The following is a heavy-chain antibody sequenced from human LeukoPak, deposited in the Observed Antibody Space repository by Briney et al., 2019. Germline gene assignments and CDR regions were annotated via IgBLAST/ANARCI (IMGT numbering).Heavy chain of an antibody. Sequence: ASVKVSCKASGGTFSSYAISWVRQAPGQGLEWMGGIIPIFGTANYAQKFQGRVTITADESTSTAYMELSSLRSEDTAVYYCARDHYDSREDAFDIWGQGTIVTVSS. J-gene: IGHJ3*02. D-gene: IGHD3-22*01. CDR3: ARDHYDSREDAFDI. CDR1: GGTFSSYA. V-gene: IGHV1-69*13. CDR2: IIPIFGTA.